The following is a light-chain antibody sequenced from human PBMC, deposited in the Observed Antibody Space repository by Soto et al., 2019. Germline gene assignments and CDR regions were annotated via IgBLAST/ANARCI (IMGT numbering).Light chain of an antibody. CDR2: DAS. Sequence: IVLRHPQATLALCTGGRSTLACGASQSVSSYLAWYQQKPGQAPRLLIYDASNRASGIPARFSGSWSGTDFTLAISSLEPEDFAVYDWQQRSNWPLTFGPGTKVDIK. V-gene: IGKV3-11*01. J-gene: IGKJ3*01. CDR3: QQRSNWPLT. CDR1: QSVSSY.